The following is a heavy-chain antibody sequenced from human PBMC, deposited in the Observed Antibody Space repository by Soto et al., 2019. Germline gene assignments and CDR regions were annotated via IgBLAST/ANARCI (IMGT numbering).Heavy chain of an antibody. D-gene: IGHD5-18*01. J-gene: IGHJ4*02. CDR2: IKSRTDGGTT. V-gene: IGHV3-15*01. CDR3: TTGTAVAIYYFDV. Sequence: PGGSLRLSCAASGFTFSNAWMSWVRQAPGKGLEWVGRIKSRTDGGTTDYAAPVKGRFTISRDDSKNTLFLQMNSLKTEDTAVYYGTTGTAVAIYYFDVWGQGTPVPVSS. CDR1: GFTFSNAW.